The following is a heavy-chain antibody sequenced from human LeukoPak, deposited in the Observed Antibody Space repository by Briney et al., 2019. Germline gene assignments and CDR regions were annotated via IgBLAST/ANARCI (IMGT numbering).Heavy chain of an antibody. Sequence: APVKVSCKASGYTFTGYYMHWVRQAPGQGLEWMGWINPNSGATNYAQKLQGRVTMTTDTSTSTAYMELRSLRSDDTAVYYCARERPPSLYYYYGMDVWGQGTTVTVSS. CDR3: ARERPPSLYYYYGMDV. CDR2: INPNSGAT. J-gene: IGHJ6*02. V-gene: IGHV1-2*02. CDR1: GYTFTGYY.